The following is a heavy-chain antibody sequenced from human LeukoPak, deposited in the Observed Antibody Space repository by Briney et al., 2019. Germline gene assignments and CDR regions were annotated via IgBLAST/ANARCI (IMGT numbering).Heavy chain of an antibody. J-gene: IGHJ4*02. CDR3: ARGQVGQLDTTFDY. CDR1: GYTFTSYD. V-gene: IGHV1-8*01. Sequence: ASVKVSCKASGYTFTSYDINWVRQATGQGLEWMGWMNPNSGSTGYAQKFQGRVTMTRNTSISTAYMELSSLRSEDTAVYYCARGQVGQLDTTFDYWGQGTLVTVSS. D-gene: IGHD6-6*01. CDR2: MNPNSGST.